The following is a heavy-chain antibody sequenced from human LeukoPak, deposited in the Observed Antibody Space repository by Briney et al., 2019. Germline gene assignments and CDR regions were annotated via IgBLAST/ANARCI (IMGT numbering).Heavy chain of an antibody. CDR1: GFTFSNYA. V-gene: IGHV3-23*01. Sequence: GGSLRLSCAASGFTFSNYAMNWVRQSPGRGLEWVSAISGGGDSTYYADSVKGRFTISRDSSKNSLYLQMNSLRADDTALYYCAKDGGYMGSSYYMDVWGRGTTVTISS. J-gene: IGHJ6*03. CDR2: ISGGGDST. CDR3: AKDGGYMGSSYYMDV. D-gene: IGHD3-16*01.